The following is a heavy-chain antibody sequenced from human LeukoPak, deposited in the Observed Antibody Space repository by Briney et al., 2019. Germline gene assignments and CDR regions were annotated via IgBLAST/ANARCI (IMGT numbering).Heavy chain of an antibody. D-gene: IGHD4-17*01. J-gene: IGHJ5*02. CDR1: GGSFSGCY. CDR2: INHSGST. CDR3: ARPRAVTTRGYWFDP. V-gene: IGHV4-34*01. Sequence: SETLSLTCAVYGGSFSGCYWSWIRQPPGKGLEWIGEINHSGSTNYNPSLKSRVTISVDTSKNQFSLKLSSVTAADTAVYYCARPRAVTTRGYWFDPWGQGTLVTVSS.